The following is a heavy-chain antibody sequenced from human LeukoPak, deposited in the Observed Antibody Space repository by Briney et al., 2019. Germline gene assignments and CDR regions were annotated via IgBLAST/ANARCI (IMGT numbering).Heavy chain of an antibody. CDR2: INHSGST. Sequence: SETLSLTCAVYGGSFSGYYWSWIRQPPGKGLEWIGEINHSGSTNYNPSLKSRVTISVDTSKNQFSLKLSSVTAADTAVHYCARELVDYDFWSGYYPKYYFDYWGQGTLVTVSS. J-gene: IGHJ4*02. CDR1: GGSFSGYY. V-gene: IGHV4-34*01. D-gene: IGHD3-3*01. CDR3: ARELVDYDFWSGYYPKYYFDY.